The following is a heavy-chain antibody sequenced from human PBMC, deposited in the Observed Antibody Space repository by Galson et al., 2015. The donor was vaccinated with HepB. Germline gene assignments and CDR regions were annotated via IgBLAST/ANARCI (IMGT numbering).Heavy chain of an antibody. V-gene: IGHV6-1*01. Sequence: CAISGDSVSSNSAAWNWIRQSPSRGLEWLGRTYYRSKWYNDYALSVRSRITINPNTSKNQFSLQLNSVTPEDTAVYYCARGREVVVTQGDALDIWGQGTKVTVSS. CDR3: ARGREVVVTQGDALDI. J-gene: IGHJ3*02. D-gene: IGHD3-22*01. CDR2: TYYRSKWYN. CDR1: GDSVSSNSAA.